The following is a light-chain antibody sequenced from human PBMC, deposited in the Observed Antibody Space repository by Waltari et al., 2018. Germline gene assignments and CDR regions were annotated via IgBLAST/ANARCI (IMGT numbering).Light chain of an antibody. CDR1: SSDVGSYNL. J-gene: IGLJ1*01. CDR3: CSDAGSSTSG. V-gene: IGLV2-23*01. Sequence: QPALTQPASVSGSPGQSITISCTGTSSDVGSYNLVSWYQQPPGKAPKPMIYAASKRPSGVSTLFSGSKSGNTASLTISGLQAEDEADYYCCSDAGSSTSGFGTGTKVTAL. CDR2: AAS.